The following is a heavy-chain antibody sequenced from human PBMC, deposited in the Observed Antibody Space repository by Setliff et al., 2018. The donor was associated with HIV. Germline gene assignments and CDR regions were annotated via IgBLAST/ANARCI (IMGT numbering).Heavy chain of an antibody. J-gene: IGHJ4*02. Sequence: GGSLRLSCAASGFTLRNYKFNWVRQAPGRGLEWVSSISIGSGGAIDYADSVQGRFTISRDNSKNSLYLQMNGLRVEDTGVYYCARRAYCSSTTCFDNWGQGTLVTVSS. D-gene: IGHD2-2*01. CDR2: ISIGSGGAI. CDR1: GFTLRNYK. CDR3: ARRAYCSSTTCFDN. V-gene: IGHV3-21*06.